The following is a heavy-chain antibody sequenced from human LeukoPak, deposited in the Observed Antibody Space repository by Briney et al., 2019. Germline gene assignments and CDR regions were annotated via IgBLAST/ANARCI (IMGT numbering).Heavy chain of an antibody. CDR2: ISYDGSNK. CDR3: ARVYYDILTGLEYFQH. D-gene: IGHD3-9*01. V-gene: IGHV3-30*03. Sequence: GGSLRLSCAASGFTFSSYGMHWVRQAPGKGLEWVAVISYDGSNKYYADSVKGRFTISRDNAKNSLYLQMNSLRAEDTAVYYCARVYYDILTGLEYFQHWGQGTLVTVSS. CDR1: GFTFSSYG. J-gene: IGHJ1*01.